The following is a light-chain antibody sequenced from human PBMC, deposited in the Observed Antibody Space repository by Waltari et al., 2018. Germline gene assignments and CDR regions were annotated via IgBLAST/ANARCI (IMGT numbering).Light chain of an antibody. J-gene: IGLJ1*01. V-gene: IGLV2-18*02. CDR2: EVS. CDR3: GSYRSGTTYM. CDR1: SSDIGVYNG. Sequence: QSALTQPPSVSRSIGQSVTISCTGTSSDIGVYNGFSWFQQHSDTAPRFFIYEVSKRPSGVSERFSGSKSGNTASLTISGVQAEDEADYYCGSYRSGTTYMFGSGTRLTVL.